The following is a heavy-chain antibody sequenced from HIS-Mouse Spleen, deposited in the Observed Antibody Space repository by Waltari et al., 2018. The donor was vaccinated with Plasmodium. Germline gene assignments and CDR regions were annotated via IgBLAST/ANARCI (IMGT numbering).Heavy chain of an antibody. CDR1: GFTVSSNY. CDR2: IYSGGST. D-gene: IGHD3-10*01. CDR3: ARGSAGDAFDI. V-gene: IGHV3-66*01. Sequence: EVQLVESGGGLVQPGGSLRLSCAASGFTVSSNYMSWVRQAPWKGLGWVPVIYSGGSTYYADSVKGRFTISRDNSKNTLYLQMNSLRAEDTAVYYCARGSAGDAFDIWGQGTMVTVSS. J-gene: IGHJ3*02.